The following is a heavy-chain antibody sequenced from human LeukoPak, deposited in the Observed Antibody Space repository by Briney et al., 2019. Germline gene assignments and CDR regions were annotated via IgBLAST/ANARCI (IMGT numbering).Heavy chain of an antibody. D-gene: IGHD6-6*01. J-gene: IGHJ6*03. V-gene: IGHV4-59*01. CDR2: IYYSGST. CDR1: GGSFSGYY. Sequence: SETLSLTCAVYGGSFSGYYWSWIRQPPGKGLEWIGYIYYSGSTNYNPSLKSRVTISVDTSKNQFSLKLSSVTAADTAVYYCARVYSSSSYYCYYYMDVWGKGTTVTVSS. CDR3: ARVYSSSSYYCYYYMDV.